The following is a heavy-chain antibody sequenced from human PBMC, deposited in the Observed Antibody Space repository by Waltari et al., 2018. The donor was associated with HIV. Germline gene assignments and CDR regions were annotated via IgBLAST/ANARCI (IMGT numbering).Heavy chain of an antibody. Sequence: QLQLQESGPGLVKISETLSLTCTVSGGSISRSSYYWGWIHQPPGKGLEWIGSIYYTGSTDYNPSLKSRVTMSVDASKNQFSLKLSSVTAADTAVYFCAEVTGGSYSWLNYWGQGTLVSVSS. J-gene: IGHJ4*02. D-gene: IGHD1-26*01. CDR1: GGSISRSSYY. V-gene: IGHV4-39*07. CDR2: IYYTGST. CDR3: AEVTGGSYSWLNY.